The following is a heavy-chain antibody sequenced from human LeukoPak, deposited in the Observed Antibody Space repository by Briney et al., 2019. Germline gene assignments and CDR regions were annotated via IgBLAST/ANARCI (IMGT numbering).Heavy chain of an antibody. V-gene: IGHV3-21*01. J-gene: IGHJ4*02. Sequence: GGSLRLSCTASGFTFNSYSMNWVRQAPGKGLEWVSSTSSSSSYIYYADSVKGRFTISRDNAKKSLYLQMNRLRAEGTAVYYCARVGALSSSWLLYWGQGTLVTVSS. CDR2: TSSSSSYI. CDR1: GFTFNSYS. CDR3: ARVGALSSSWLLY. D-gene: IGHD6-13*01.